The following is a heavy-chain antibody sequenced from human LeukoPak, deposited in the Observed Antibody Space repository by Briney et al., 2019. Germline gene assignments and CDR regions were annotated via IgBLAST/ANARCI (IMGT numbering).Heavy chain of an antibody. V-gene: IGHV3-48*03. CDR2: ISSSGSTI. D-gene: IGHD3-22*01. J-gene: IGHJ4*02. CDR3: AKDRSSGYYPNFDY. CDR1: GFTFSSYE. Sequence: GGSLRLSCAASGFTFSSYEMNWVRQAPGKGLEWVSYISSSGSTIYYADSVKGRFTISRDNSKNTLYLQMNSLRAEDTAVYYCAKDRSSGYYPNFDYWGQGTLVTVSS.